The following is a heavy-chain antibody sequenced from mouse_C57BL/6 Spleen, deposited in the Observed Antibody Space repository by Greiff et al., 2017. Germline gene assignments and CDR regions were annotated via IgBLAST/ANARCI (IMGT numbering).Heavy chain of an antibody. CDR2: ISSGSSTI. CDR3: ARQVVATYYYAMDY. V-gene: IGHV5-17*01. J-gene: IGHJ4*01. D-gene: IGHD1-1*01. Sequence: DVMLVESGGGLVKPGGSLKLSCAASGFTFSDYGMHWVRQAPEKGLEWVAYISSGSSTIYYADTVKGRFTISRDNAKNTLFLQMTRLRSEDTAMYYCARQVVATYYYAMDYWGQGTSVTVSS. CDR1: GFTFSDYG.